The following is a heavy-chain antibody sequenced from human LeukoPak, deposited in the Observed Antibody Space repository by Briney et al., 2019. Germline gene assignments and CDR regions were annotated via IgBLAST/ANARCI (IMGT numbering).Heavy chain of an antibody. CDR1: GYTFTSYD. D-gene: IGHD2-2*01. V-gene: IGHV1-3*01. Sequence: ASVKVSCKASGYTFTSYDINWVRQATGQGLEWMGWINAGNGNTKYSQKFQGRVTITRDTSASTAYMELSSLRSEDTAVYYCAREAGTSCLGYWGQGTLVTVSS. CDR3: AREAGTSCLGY. CDR2: INAGNGNT. J-gene: IGHJ4*02.